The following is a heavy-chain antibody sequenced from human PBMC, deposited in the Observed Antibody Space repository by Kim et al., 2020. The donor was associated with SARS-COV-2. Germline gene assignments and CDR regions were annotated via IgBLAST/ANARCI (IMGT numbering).Heavy chain of an antibody. V-gene: IGHV3-9*01. J-gene: IGHJ4*02. Sequence: AYSVKGRFTISRDKTKNFLYLQMNSLRAEDTALYYCAKGRGLRSSGLIDYWGQGTLVTVSS. CDR3: AKGRGLRSSGLIDY. D-gene: IGHD3-22*01.